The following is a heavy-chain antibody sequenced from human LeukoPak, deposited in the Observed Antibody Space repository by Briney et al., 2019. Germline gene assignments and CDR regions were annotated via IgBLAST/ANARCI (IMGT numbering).Heavy chain of an antibody. V-gene: IGHV3-11*01. J-gene: IGHJ4*02. CDR3: ARASTIIVGFDY. CDR2: ISSSGSTI. D-gene: IGHD5/OR15-5a*01. CDR1: GFTFSDYY. Sequence: GGSLRLSCAASGFTFSDYYMSWIRQAPGKGLEWVSHISSSGSTIYYADSVKGRFTISRDNAKNSLYLQKNSLRAEDTAVYYCARASTIIVGFDYWGQGTLVTVSS.